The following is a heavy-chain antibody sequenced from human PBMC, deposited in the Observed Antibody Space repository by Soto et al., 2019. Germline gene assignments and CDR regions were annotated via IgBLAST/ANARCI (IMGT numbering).Heavy chain of an antibody. CDR1: GFTFSSYA. Sequence: GGSLRLSCAASGFTFSSYAMSWVRQAPGKGLEWVSAISGSGGSTYYADSVKGRFTISRDNSKNTLYLQMNSLRAEDTAVYYCAKDRWVVRGVVVWYFDLWGRGTLVTVSS. CDR3: AKDRWVVRGVVVWYFDL. V-gene: IGHV3-23*01. D-gene: IGHD3-10*01. CDR2: ISGSGGST. J-gene: IGHJ2*01.